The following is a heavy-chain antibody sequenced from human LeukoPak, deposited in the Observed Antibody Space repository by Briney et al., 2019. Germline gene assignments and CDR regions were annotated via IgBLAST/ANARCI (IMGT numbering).Heavy chain of an antibody. V-gene: IGHV4-4*07. CDR1: GGSISSYY. Sequence: SETLSLTCTVSGGSISSYYWSWIRQPAGKGLEWIGRIYTSGSTNYNPSPKSRVTMSVDTSKNQFSLKLSSVTAADTAVYYCARVRSGSYSGVAFDIWGQGTMVTVSS. D-gene: IGHD1-26*01. CDR3: ARVRSGSYSGVAFDI. J-gene: IGHJ3*02. CDR2: IYTSGST.